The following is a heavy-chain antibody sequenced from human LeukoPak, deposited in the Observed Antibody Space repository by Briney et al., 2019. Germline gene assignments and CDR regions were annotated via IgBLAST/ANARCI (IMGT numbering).Heavy chain of an antibody. CDR3: ARVAYGSGSRLVDC. Sequence: PSETLSLTFTVSGGSINSTSYNWGWIRQPPTRGPEWIASVYYSGLTYYNSSLKSRVSISVDTSKNQFSLKLRSVTAADTAVYYCARVAYGSGSRLVDCWGQGTLVTISS. V-gene: IGHV4-39*07. CDR2: VYYSGLT. D-gene: IGHD3-10*01. J-gene: IGHJ4*02. CDR1: GGSINSTSYN.